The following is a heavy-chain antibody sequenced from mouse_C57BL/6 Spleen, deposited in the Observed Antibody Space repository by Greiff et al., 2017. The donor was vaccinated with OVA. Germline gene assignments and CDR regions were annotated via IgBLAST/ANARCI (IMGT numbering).Heavy chain of an antibody. V-gene: IGHV3-6*01. CDR2: ISYDGSN. J-gene: IGHJ3*01. CDR3: ARDPTAQIAY. D-gene: IGHD3-2*02. CDR1: GYSITSGYY. Sequence: EVKLQESGPGLVKPSQSLSLTCSVTGYSITSGYYWNWIRQFPGNKLERMGYISYDGSNNYNPSLKNRISITRDTSKNQFFLKLNSVTTEDTATYYCARDPTAQIAYWGQGTLVTVSA.